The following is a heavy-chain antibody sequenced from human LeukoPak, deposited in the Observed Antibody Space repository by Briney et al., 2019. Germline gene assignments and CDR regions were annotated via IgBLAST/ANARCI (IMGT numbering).Heavy chain of an antibody. D-gene: IGHD4-17*01. CDR2: ISHDGSNR. Sequence: PGGSLRLSCAASGITFNSYAMHWVRQAPGKGLEWVAVISHDGSNRYYGDSVKGRFTISRDNAKNSLYLQMNSLSVEDTAVYYCASAGPSTDLGYWGQGTLVTVSS. J-gene: IGHJ4*02. V-gene: IGHV3-30*04. CDR3: ASAGPSTDLGY. CDR1: GITFNSYA.